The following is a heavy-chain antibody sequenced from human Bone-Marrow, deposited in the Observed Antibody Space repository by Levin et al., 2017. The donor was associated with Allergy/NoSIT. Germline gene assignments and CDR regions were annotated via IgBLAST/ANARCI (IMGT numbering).Heavy chain of an antibody. V-gene: IGHV3-30*02. J-gene: IGHJ4*02. Sequence: GGSLRLSCAASGFTFKNYGLHWVRQAPGKGLEWVAYVRYDGTETYYVESVRGRFTISRDNSKNTVYLQMNSLRAEDTALYYCAREVFGFWGQGTLVTVSS. CDR2: VRYDGTET. CDR1: GFTFKNYG. CDR3: AREVFGF.